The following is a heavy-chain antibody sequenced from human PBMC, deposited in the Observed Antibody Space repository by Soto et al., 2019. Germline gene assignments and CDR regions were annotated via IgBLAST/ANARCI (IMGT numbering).Heavy chain of an antibody. CDR1: GYTFTGYY. CDR3: ARARTTTDMGYGMDV. Sequence: GASVKVSCKASGYTFTGYYMHWVRQAPGQGLEWMGWINPNSGGINYAQKFQGWVTMTRDTSISTAYMELSRLRSDDKAVYYCARARTTTDMGYGMDVWGQGITVNVS. CDR2: INPNSGGI. V-gene: IGHV1-2*04. J-gene: IGHJ6*02. D-gene: IGHD5-18*01.